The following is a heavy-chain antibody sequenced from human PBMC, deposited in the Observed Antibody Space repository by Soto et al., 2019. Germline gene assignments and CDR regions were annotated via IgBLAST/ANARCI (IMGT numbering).Heavy chain of an antibody. J-gene: IGHJ4*02. V-gene: IGHV3-30-3*01. Sequence: GGSLRLSCAASGFTFSSYSMHWVRQAPGKGLEWVAAMSYDGNSKYFADSVKGRFTISRDNSKNTLSLQMNSLGAEDSAVYYCARGRTVRDHDDFDLWGQGTLVTVSS. CDR3: ARGRTVRDHDDFDL. CDR2: MSYDGNSK. CDR1: GFTFSSYS. D-gene: IGHD2-21*01.